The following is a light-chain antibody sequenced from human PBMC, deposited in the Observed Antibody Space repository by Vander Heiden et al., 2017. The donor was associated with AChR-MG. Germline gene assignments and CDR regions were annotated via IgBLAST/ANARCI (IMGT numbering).Light chain of an antibody. J-gene: IGLJ3*02. CDR1: SRDVGGYNY. CDR2: DVS. V-gene: IGLV2-14*03. CDR3: SSYTSSSTYWV. Sequence: QSALTQPALVSGSPGQSITISCTGPSRDVGGYNYVSWYQQHPGKAPKLMIYDVSNRPSGVSNRFSGSKSGNTASLTISGLQAEDEADYYCSSYTSSSTYWVFGGGTKLTVL.